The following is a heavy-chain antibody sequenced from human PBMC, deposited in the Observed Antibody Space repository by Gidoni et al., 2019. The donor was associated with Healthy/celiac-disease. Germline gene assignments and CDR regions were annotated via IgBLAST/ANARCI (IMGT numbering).Heavy chain of an antibody. J-gene: IGHJ4*02. CDR3: ASSRGNDGRFVDY. CDR2: IYYSGST. D-gene: IGHD1-1*01. Sequence: QLQLQESGPGLVKPSETLSLTCTVSGGSISSSSYYWGWIRQPPGKGLEWIGSIYYSGSTYYNPSLKSRVTISVDTSKNQFSLKLSSVTAADTAVYYCASSRGNDGRFVDYWGQGTLVTVSS. V-gene: IGHV4-39*01. CDR1: GGSISSSSYY.